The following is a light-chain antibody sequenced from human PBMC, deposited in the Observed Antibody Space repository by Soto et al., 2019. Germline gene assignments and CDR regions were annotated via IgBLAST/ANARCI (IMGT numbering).Light chain of an antibody. V-gene: IGLV1-44*01. CDR3: ASWDNSLNVLYV. CDR1: SSNIGSHP. Sequence: QSVLTQPPSASGTPGQRVSISCSGSSSNIGSHPVNWYQQLPGTAPKLLLYGDNQRPSGVPDRFSGSKSGTSASLAISGLQSEDEAHYYCASWDNSLNVLYVFGTGTKVTVL. J-gene: IGLJ1*01. CDR2: GDN.